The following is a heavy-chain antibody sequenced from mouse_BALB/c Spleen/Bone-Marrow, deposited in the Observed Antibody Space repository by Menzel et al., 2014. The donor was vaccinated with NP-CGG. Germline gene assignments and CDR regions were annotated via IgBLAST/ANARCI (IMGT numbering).Heavy chain of an antibody. J-gene: IGHJ2*01. V-gene: IGHV5-6-3*01. D-gene: IGHD2-1*01. CDR1: GFTFSNYG. CDR2: INSDGGST. CDR3: VRGNYGNYVDYFDF. Sequence: EVKLVESGGGLVQPGGSLKLSCAASGFTFSNYGMSWVRQTPDKRLELVATINSDGGSTYYPDSVKGRFTIYRDTAKNTLYLQMSSLKSEETATYYCVRGNYGNYVDYFDFWGQGTTLTVSS.